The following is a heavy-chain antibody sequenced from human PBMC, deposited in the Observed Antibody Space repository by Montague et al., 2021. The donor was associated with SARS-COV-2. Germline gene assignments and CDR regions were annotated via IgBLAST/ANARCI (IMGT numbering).Heavy chain of an antibody. CDR2: IYYRGST. CDR3: ATQEDPSGWIPGPFDF. D-gene: IGHD6-19*01. Sequence: SETLSLTCTVSGGSISSSSYYWAWISQPPGQGLEWIGSIYYRGSTYYNPSLKSRVIISVDTSKNQLSLKLSSVTAADTAVYYCATQEDPSGWIPGPFDFWGQGTLLAVSS. J-gene: IGHJ4*02. CDR1: GGSISSSSYY. V-gene: IGHV4-39*01.